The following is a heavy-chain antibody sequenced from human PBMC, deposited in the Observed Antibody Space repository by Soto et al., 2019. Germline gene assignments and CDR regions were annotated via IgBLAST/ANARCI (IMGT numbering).Heavy chain of an antibody. D-gene: IGHD6-19*01. V-gene: IGHV1-18*01. Sequence: GASVKVSCKASGYTFTSYVISWVRQAPGQGLEWMGWISAYNGNTNYAQKLQGRVTMTTDTSTSTAYMELRSLRSEDTAVYYCARDRGSSGDDNWFDPWGQGTLVTVSS. CDR3: ARDRGSSGDDNWFDP. CDR2: ISAYNGNT. CDR1: GYTFTSYV. J-gene: IGHJ5*02.